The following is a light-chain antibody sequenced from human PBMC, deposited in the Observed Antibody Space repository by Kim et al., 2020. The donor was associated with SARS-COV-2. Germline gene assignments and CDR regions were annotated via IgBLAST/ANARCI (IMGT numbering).Light chain of an antibody. CDR3: QQYNSPYT. CDR2: DAS. J-gene: IGKJ2*01. V-gene: IGKV1-5*01. CDR1: QSISSW. Sequence: LSAAVGDRVTITGRASQSISSWLAWYQQKPGKAPKLLIYDASSLISGVPSRFSGSGSGTEFTLTISSLQPDEFATYYCQQYNSPYTFGQGTKLEI.